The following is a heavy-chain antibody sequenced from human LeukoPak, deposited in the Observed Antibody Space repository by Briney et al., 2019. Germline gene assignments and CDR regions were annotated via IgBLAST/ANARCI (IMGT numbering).Heavy chain of an antibody. CDR1: GDSITSGGLY. CDR2: VYYSGTT. Sequence: SETLSLTCNVSGDSITSGGLYWAWIRQSPGKGLEWIGNVYYSGTTQYNPSLKGRVTISMGMSKNQFSLNLNSVSVTDTAIYYCARRDYAAWFDPWGQGTLVTVSS. CDR3: ARRDYAAWFDP. J-gene: IGHJ5*02. V-gene: IGHV4-39*01. D-gene: IGHD4/OR15-4a*01.